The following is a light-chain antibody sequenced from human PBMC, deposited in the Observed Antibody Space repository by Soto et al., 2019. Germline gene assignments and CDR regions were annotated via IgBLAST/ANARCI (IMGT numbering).Light chain of an antibody. V-gene: IGKV3-15*01. Sequence: EIVMTQCPANLSVSPGEXAXXSCNVSQSVRSKLACHKKKTGQDNRILIYGAPTRATGIPARFSRSAYGTEFTLKISSLQSEDFAVYYRQQYNNWPPGFGQGTKVDIK. CDR2: GAP. CDR1: QSVRSK. J-gene: IGKJ1*01. CDR3: QQYNNWPPG.